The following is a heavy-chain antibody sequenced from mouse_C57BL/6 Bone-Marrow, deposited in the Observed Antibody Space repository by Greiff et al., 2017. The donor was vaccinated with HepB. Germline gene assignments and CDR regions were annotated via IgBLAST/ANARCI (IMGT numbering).Heavy chain of an antibody. CDR3: ARHERWLLEIYFAY. D-gene: IGHD2-3*01. CDR2: ISSGGSYT. Sequence: EVMLVESGGDLVKPGGSLKLSCAASGFTFSSYGMSWVRQTPDKRLEWVATISSGGSYTYYPDSVKGRFTISRDNAKNTLYLQMSSLKSEDTAMYYCARHERWLLEIYFAYWGQGTLVTVSA. CDR1: GFTFSSYG. J-gene: IGHJ3*01. V-gene: IGHV5-6*02.